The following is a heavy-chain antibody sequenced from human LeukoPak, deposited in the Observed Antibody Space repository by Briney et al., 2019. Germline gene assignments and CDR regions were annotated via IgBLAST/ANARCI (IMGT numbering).Heavy chain of an antibody. CDR3: AKIITGAVSGLDY. D-gene: IGHD6-19*01. V-gene: IGHV3-9*01. CDR2: MSWNCGSI. J-gene: IGHJ4*02. Sequence: SLRLSCAASGFNFDDYALHWVRPAPGKGLEWVSGMSWNCGSIGYEASAQGRCTISRDNAKNSLYLQIDSLGAEDTSLHYCAKIITGAVSGLDYWGQGTLVTVSS. CDR1: GFNFDDYA.